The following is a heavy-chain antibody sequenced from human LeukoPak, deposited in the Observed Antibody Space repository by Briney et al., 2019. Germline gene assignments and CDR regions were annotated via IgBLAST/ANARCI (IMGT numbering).Heavy chain of an antibody. V-gene: IGHV4-39*01. Sequence: VKPSETLSLTCTVSGGSISSSSYYWGWIRQAPGKGLEWIGSIYYTGSTYYNPSLKTRVTISVDTSKSQFSLNRRSVTAADTAVYYCARRYSGGRCYIDPWGQGTLVTVSS. J-gene: IGHJ5*02. D-gene: IGHD2-15*01. CDR3: ARRYSGGRCYIDP. CDR2: IYYTGST. CDR1: GGSISSSSYY.